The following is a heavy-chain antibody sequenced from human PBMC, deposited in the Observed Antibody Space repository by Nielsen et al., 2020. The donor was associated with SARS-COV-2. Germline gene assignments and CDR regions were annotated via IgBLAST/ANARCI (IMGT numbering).Heavy chain of an antibody. Sequence: PGKGLEWIGYIYYSGSTYYNPSLKSRVTISVDTSKNQFSLKLSSVTAADTAVYYCARRGDSGSYPFDYWGQGTLVTVSS. J-gene: IGHJ4*02. D-gene: IGHD1-26*01. CDR2: IYYSGST. CDR3: ARRGDSGSYPFDY. V-gene: IGHV4-30-4*07.